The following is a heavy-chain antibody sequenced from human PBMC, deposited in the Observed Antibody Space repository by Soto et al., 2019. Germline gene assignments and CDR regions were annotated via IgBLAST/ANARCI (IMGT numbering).Heavy chain of an antibody. D-gene: IGHD4-17*01. V-gene: IGHV3-7*01. CDR3: AMPYDYGDAFDI. J-gene: IGHJ3*02. CDR1: GFTFSSYW. CDR2: IKQDGSEK. Sequence: GGSLRLSCAASGFTFSSYWMSWVRQAPGKGLEWVSNIKQDGSEKYYVDSVKGRFTISRDNAKNSLYLQMNSLRAEDTAVYYCAMPYDYGDAFDIWGQGTMVTVSS.